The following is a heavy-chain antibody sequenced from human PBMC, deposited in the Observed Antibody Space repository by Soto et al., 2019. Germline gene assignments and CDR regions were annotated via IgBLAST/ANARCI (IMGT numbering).Heavy chain of an antibody. CDR2: IRKDGSKT. J-gene: IGHJ3*02. CDR1: GFTFSSDW. Sequence: ESGGGLVQPGGSLRLSCAASGFTFSSDWMTWVRQAPGKGLEWVANIRKDGSKTSYLDSVRGRFTISRDNAQSSLYLQMDSLRAEDTALYYCARDVSPGTSSLYFEAFGMWGQGTMVTVSS. CDR3: ARDVSPGTSSLYFEAFGM. V-gene: IGHV3-7*05. D-gene: IGHD6-13*01.